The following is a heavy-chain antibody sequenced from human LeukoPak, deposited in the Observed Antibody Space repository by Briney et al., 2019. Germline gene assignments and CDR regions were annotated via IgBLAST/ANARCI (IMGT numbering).Heavy chain of an antibody. V-gene: IGHV3-15*01. CDR3: TRYSSSWYSQNFDY. CDR2: IKSKTDGGTT. Sequence: PGGSLRLSCAASGFTFSNAWMSWVRQAPGKGLEWVGRIKSKTDGGTTDYAAPVKGRFTISRDDSKNTLYLQMNSQKTEDTAVYYCTRYSSSWYSQNFDYWGQGTLVTVSS. CDR1: GFTFSNAW. D-gene: IGHD6-13*01. J-gene: IGHJ4*02.